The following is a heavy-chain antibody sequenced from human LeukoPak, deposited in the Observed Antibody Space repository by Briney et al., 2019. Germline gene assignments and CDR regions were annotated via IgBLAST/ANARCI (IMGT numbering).Heavy chain of an antibody. CDR2: IIPISGTA. D-gene: IGHD3-10*01. J-gene: IGHJ6*02. V-gene: IGHV1-69*05. CDR1: GGTFSSHA. Sequence: GASVKVSCKASGGTFSSHAIAWVRQAPGQGPEWMGGIIPISGTANYAQKFQGRVTITTDESTSTAYMELSSLTSDDTAVYYCARDLVVRGVTGMDVWGQGTTVTVSS. CDR3: ARDLVVRGVTGMDV.